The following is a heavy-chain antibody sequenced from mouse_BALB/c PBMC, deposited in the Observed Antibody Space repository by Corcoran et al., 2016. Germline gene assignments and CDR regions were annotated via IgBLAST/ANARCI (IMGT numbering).Heavy chain of an antibody. CDR1: GYSFTGYY. CDR2: INPYNGAS. CDR3: ARGLWSSAMDY. J-gene: IGHJ4*01. D-gene: IGHD1-1*02. Sequence: EVQLQQSGPELVKPGASVKISCKASGYSFTGYYMHWVKQSHVKSLEWIGRINPYNGASTYNQNFKDKASLTVDKSSSTAYMELHSLTSEDSAVYYCARGLWSSAMDYWGQGTSVTVSS. V-gene: IGHV1-18*01.